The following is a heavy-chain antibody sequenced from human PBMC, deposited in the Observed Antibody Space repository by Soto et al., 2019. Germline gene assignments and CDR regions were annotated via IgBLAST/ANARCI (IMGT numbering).Heavy chain of an antibody. CDR3: ARHRIQEMATTSNWFDP. Sequence: SETLSLTCTVSGGSISSSSYYWGWIRQPPGKGLEWIGSIYYSGSTYYNPSLKSRVTISVDTSKNQFSLKLSSVTAADTAVYYCARHRIQEMATTSNWFDPWGQGTLVTVSS. CDR2: IYYSGST. V-gene: IGHV4-39*01. J-gene: IGHJ5*02. D-gene: IGHD5-12*01. CDR1: GGSISSSSYY.